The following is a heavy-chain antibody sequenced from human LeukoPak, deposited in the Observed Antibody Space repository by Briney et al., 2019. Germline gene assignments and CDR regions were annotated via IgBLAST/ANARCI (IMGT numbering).Heavy chain of an antibody. J-gene: IGHJ3*02. Sequence: SSVTLSCKASGGTFSSYAISWVRQAPGQGIEWMGRIIPILGIANYAQKFQGRVTITADKSTSTAYMELSSLRSEDTAVYYCAREYYASSAYTGAFDICGQGKMVTVSS. CDR3: AREYYASSAYTGAFDI. CDR1: GGTFSSYA. CDR2: IIPILGIA. D-gene: IGHD3-22*01. V-gene: IGHV1-69*04.